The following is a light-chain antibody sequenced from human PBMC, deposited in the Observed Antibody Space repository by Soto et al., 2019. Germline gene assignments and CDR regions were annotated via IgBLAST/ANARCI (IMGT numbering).Light chain of an antibody. J-gene: IGLJ2*01. CDR3: CSYAGSNNLL. Sequence: QPVLTQPPSASGSPGQSVTISCSGTSSDVGGYKYVSWYQQHPGKAPKLMIYEVTKRPSGVPDRISGSKSGNTASLTVSGLQAEDEADYYCCSYAGSNNLLFGGGTKLTVL. CDR2: EVT. V-gene: IGLV2-8*01. CDR1: SSDVGGYKY.